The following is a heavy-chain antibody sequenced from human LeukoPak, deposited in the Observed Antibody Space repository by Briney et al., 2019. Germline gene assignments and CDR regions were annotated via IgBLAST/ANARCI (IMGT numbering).Heavy chain of an antibody. CDR2: IYSGGST. CDR1: GFTVSSNY. V-gene: IGHV3-53*01. J-gene: IGHJ6*03. Sequence: PGGSLRLSCAASGFTVSSNYMSWVRQAPGKGLEWVSVIYSGGSTYYADSVKGRFTISRDNSKNTLYLQMNSLRAEDTAVYYCARGGRDGYNYGHYYYYYMDVWGKGTTVTISS. CDR3: ARGGRDGYNYGHYYYYYMDV. D-gene: IGHD5-24*01.